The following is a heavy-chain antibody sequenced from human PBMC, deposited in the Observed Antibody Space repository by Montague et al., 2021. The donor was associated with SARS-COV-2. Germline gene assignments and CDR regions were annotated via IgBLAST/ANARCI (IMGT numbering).Heavy chain of an antibody. J-gene: IGHJ3*02. CDR2: IYYSGTT. CDR1: GGSITRYYY. D-gene: IGHD3-10*01. V-gene: IGHV4-39*01. Sequence: SETLSLTCTVSGGSITRYYYWGWIRQPPGKGLEWVGNIYYSGTTXXNPXXXSRVTISVDASKNQFSLNLTSVTAADTAVYYCARPLVRGVPKAFDIWGQGALVIVSS. CDR3: ARPLVRGVPKAFDI.